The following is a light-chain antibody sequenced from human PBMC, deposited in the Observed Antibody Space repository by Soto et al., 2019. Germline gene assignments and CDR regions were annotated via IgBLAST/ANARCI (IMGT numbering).Light chain of an antibody. V-gene: IGKV3-11*01. Sequence: EIVLTQSPATLSLSPGERATLSCRASQSVSSYLAWYQQKPGQAPRLLIYDASNRATGIPARFSGSGSGTDFTLTTSSLEPEDFAVYYCQQRSYWSPFTLGGGTKVDIK. CDR2: DAS. CDR3: QQRSYWSPFT. J-gene: IGKJ4*01. CDR1: QSVSSY.